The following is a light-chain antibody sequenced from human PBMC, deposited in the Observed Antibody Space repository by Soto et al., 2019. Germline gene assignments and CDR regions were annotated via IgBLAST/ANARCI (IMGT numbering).Light chain of an antibody. V-gene: IGKV3-15*01. Sequence: EIVITQSPATVSVSTGERATLACRASQSVSNNLAWYQKKPGQAPRLLIYGASTRATGIPARFSGSGSGTEFTLTISSLQSEDFAFYYCQQYYNWWTFGQVTRVYIK. CDR3: QQYYNWWT. J-gene: IGKJ1*01. CDR2: GAS. CDR1: QSVSNN.